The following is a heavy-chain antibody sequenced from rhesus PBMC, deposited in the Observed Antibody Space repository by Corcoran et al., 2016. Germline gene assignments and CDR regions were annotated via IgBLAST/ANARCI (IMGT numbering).Heavy chain of an antibody. CDR2: IGGSLGTT. J-gene: IGHJ3*01. CDR1: GSSNSSGYG. CDR3: ARHSSWSSAFDF. Sequence: QEQLQESGPGRVKPSATLSLTCAVAGSSNSSGYGWSRPRPPPGTGLGWVGYIGGSLGTTNYNPSLKILFTISKDASKNQFSLKLSSVPAADTAVYYCARHSSWSSAFDFWGQGLRVTVSS. V-gene: IGHV4-127*01. D-gene: IGHD6-13*01.